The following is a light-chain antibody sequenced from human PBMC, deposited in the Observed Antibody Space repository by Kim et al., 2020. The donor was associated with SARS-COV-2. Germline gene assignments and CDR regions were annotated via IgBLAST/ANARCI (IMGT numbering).Light chain of an antibody. Sequence: EIVMTQSPATLSVSPGERATLSCRASQSISSNLAWYQQKPDKAPRLLIYGASTRATGISARFSGSGSGTESTLTISSLQSEDFAVYYCQQYNKWAGTFGQGTKVDIK. CDR3: QQYNKWAGT. J-gene: IGKJ1*01. CDR2: GAS. V-gene: IGKV3-15*01. CDR1: QSISSN.